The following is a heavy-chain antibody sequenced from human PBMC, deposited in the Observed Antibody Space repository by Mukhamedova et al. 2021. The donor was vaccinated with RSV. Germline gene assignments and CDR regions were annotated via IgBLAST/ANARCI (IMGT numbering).Heavy chain of an antibody. J-gene: IGHJ4*02. Sequence: APGRGLEWMGGIIPIFGTANYAQKFQGRVTITADESTSTAYMKLSSLRSEDTAVYYCARGIQLWYTYYFDYWGQ. CDR3: ARGIQLWYTYYFDY. V-gene: IGHV1-69*01. CDR2: IIPIFGTA. D-gene: IGHD5-18*01.